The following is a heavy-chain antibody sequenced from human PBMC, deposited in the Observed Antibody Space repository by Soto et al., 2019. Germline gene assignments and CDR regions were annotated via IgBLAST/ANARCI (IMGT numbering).Heavy chain of an antibody. CDR1: GFTFSSYS. Sequence: GGSLRLSCAASGFTFSSYSMNWVRQAPGKGLEWVSSISSSSYIYYADSVKGRFTISRDNAKNSLYLQMNSLRAEDTAVYYCARDEGNTLFDYWGQGTLVTVSS. CDR3: ARDEGNTLFDY. V-gene: IGHV3-21*01. J-gene: IGHJ4*02. CDR2: ISSSSYI.